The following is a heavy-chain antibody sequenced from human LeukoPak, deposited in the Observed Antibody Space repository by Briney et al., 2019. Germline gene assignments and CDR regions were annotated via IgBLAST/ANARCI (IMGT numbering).Heavy chain of an antibody. V-gene: IGHV4-59*11. CDR1: GASTASHY. CDR2: MFDTVST. D-gene: IGHD5-18*01. Sequence: SETLSLTCTVSGASTASHYWSWLRQPPGKELEWIAYMFDTVSTKSNPSLKSRLTLSVDTSKKQLSLRLSSVTAADTAVYYCATIKRGSTYGYFDFWGQGIKVTVSS. J-gene: IGHJ4*02. CDR3: ATIKRGSTYGYFDF.